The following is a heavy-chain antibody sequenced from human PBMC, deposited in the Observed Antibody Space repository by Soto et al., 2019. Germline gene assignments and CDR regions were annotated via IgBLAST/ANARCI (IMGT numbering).Heavy chain of an antibody. V-gene: IGHV1-2*04. CDR3: ARGPEVTTDYYYYGMDV. CDR2: INPNSGGT. CDR1: GYTFTGYY. Sequence: GSSVKVSCKASGYTFTGYYMHWVRQAPGQGLEWMGWINPNSGGTNYAQKFQGWVTMTRDTSISTAYMELSRLRSDDTAVYYCARGPEVTTDYYYYGMDVRGQGTTVTVSS. J-gene: IGHJ6*02. D-gene: IGHD4-17*01.